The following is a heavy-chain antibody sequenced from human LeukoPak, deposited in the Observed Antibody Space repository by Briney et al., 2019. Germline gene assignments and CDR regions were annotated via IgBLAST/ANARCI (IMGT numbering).Heavy chain of an antibody. V-gene: IGHV3-74*01. Sequence: PGGSLRLSCAASGFTFSDYWIHWVRQAPGKGLVWVSRINTDGSITNYADSVKGRFSISRDNAKNTLYLQMNSLRAEDTAVYYCAKLPVFLGGWYDYWGQGTLVTVSS. D-gene: IGHD6-19*01. CDR2: INTDGSIT. J-gene: IGHJ4*02. CDR3: AKLPVFLGGWYDY. CDR1: GFTFSDYW.